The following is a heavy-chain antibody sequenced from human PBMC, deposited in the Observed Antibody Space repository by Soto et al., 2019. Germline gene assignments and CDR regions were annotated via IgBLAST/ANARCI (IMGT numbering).Heavy chain of an antibody. CDR2: INHSGST. V-gene: IGHV4-34*01. D-gene: IGHD2-15*01. CDR3: ATVVVVAASTWSDP. J-gene: IGHJ5*02. CDR1: GGSFRGYY. Sequence: SETLSLACAVYGGSFRGYYWSWIRQPPGKGLEWIGEINHSGSTNYNPSLKGRVTISVDTSKTQFSLNLSSVTAADTAVYYCATVVVVAASTWSDPWGQGTLVNVSS.